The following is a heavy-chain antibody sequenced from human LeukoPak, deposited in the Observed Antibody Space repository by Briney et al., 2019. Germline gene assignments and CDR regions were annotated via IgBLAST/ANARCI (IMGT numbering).Heavy chain of an antibody. V-gene: IGHV4-39*01. CDR1: GGSISSSSYY. J-gene: IGHJ6*03. D-gene: IGHD5-18*01. Sequence: PSETLSLTCTVSGGSISSSSYYWGWIRQPPGKGLEWIGSIYYSGSTYYNPSLKSRVTIFVDTSKNQFSLKLSSVTAADTAVYYCARRAQGLDTARWGNYYYYYMDVWGKGTTFTVSS. CDR3: ARRAQGLDTARWGNYYYYYMDV. CDR2: IYYSGST.